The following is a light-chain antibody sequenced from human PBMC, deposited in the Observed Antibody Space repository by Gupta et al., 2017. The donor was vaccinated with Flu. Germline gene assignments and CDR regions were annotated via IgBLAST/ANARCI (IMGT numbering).Light chain of an antibody. V-gene: IGKV1-39*01. CDR2: AAS. Sequence: SSLSASVGDRVTITFLESQSITNYLNWYQQKPGKAPELLIYAASSWQRGVPSRFSGSSCGTYSTLTISMRQPEDFATYYFQHSDSSLPITFGQGTRLEIK. CDR3: QHSDSSLPIT. J-gene: IGKJ5*01. CDR1: QSITNY.